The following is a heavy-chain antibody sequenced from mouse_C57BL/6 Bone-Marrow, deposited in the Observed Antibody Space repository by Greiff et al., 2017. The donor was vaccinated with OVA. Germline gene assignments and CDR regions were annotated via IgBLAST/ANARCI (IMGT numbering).Heavy chain of an antibody. J-gene: IGHJ1*03. V-gene: IGHV5-4*03. CDR1: GFTFSSYA. Sequence: EVKLVESGGGLVKPGGSLKLSCAASGFTFSSYAMSWVRQTPEKRLEWVATISDGGSYTYYPDNVKGRFTIARDNAKNNLYLQMSHLKSEDTAMYYCARACYYYGSSPDFDVWGTGTTVTVSS. CDR2: ISDGGSYT. D-gene: IGHD1-1*01. CDR3: ARACYYYGSSPDFDV.